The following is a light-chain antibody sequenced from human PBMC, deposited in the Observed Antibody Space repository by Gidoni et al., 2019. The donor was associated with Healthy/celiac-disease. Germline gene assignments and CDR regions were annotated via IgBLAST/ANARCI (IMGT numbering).Light chain of an antibody. V-gene: IGKV1-33*01. Sequence: DIQRTQSPSSMSASVGDRVPITCQASQVISNYLNWYQQKPGKATKLLIYDASNLETGVPSRFSGSGSGIDFTFTISSLQPEVIATYYCQQYDNLPYTFXXXTKLEIK. CDR3: QQYDNLPYT. CDR2: DAS. CDR1: QVISNY. J-gene: IGKJ2*01.